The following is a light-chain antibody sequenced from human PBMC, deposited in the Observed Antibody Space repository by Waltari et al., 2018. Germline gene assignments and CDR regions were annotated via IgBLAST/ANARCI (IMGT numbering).Light chain of an antibody. CDR1: TGAVTSGHY. V-gene: IGLV7-46*01. CDR2: DTS. CDR3: LLSYSGARGV. J-gene: IGLJ2*01. Sequence: QAVVTQEPSLTVSPGGTVTLTCGSSTGAVTSGHYPYWFQQKPGQAPRTLSEDTSNKHSWTPARFSGSLLGGKAALTLSGAQPEDEAEYYCLLSYSGARGVFGGGTKLTVL.